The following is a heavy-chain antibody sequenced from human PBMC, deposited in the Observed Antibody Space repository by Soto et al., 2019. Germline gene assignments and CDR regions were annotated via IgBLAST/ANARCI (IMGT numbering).Heavy chain of an antibody. Sequence: QVQLVESGGGVVQPGRSLRLSCAASGFTFSSYGMHWVRQAPGKGLEWVAVIWYDGSNKYYADSVKGRFTISRDNYKNTLYLQMNSLRAEDTAVYYCARDITMVRGVIARYYYGMDVWGQGTTVTVSS. CDR1: GFTFSSYG. V-gene: IGHV3-33*01. CDR3: ARDITMVRGVIARYYYGMDV. J-gene: IGHJ6*02. CDR2: IWYDGSNK. D-gene: IGHD3-10*01.